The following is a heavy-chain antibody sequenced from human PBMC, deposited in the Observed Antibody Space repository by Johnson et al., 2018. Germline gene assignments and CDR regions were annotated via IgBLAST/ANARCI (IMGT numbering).Heavy chain of an antibody. CDR3: ARIYGDYYYYYYYMDV. D-gene: IGHD4-17*01. CDR1: GGSFSGYY. J-gene: IGHJ6*03. Sequence: QVQLQESGPGLVKPSETLSLTCAVYGGSFSGYYWSWIRQPPGKGLEWIGEINHSGSPNYNPSPKSRVTISVDTSTNQFSLKLSSGTAADTAVYYWARIYGDYYYYYYYMDVWGKGTTVTVSS. V-gene: IGHV4-34*01. CDR2: INHSGSP.